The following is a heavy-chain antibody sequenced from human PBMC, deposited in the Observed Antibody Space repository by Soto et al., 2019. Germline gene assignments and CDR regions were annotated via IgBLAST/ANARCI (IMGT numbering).Heavy chain of an antibody. CDR3: ARVRGFYDAFDI. CDR2: IGTAGDT. J-gene: IGHJ3*02. D-gene: IGHD3-10*01. V-gene: IGHV3-13*01. CDR1: GFTFSIYD. Sequence: GFLRLSCAAPGFTFSIYDMHWVRQATGKGLEWVSAIGTAGDTYYPGSVKGRFTISRENAKNSLYLQMNSLRAEDTAVYYCARVRGFYDAFDIWGQGTMVTVSS.